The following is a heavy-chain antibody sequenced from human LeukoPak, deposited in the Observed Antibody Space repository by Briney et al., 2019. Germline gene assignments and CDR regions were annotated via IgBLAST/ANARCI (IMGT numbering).Heavy chain of an antibody. J-gene: IGHJ3*02. CDR3: ARKVYSGSYPARQDAFDI. V-gene: IGHV3-7*01. Sequence: GGSLRLSCAASGFTFSSYWMSWVRQAPGKGLEWVANIKQDGSEKYYVDTVKGRFTISRDNAKNSLYLQMNSLRAEDTAVYYCARKVYSGSYPARQDAFDIWGQGTMVTVSS. CDR2: IKQDGSEK. CDR1: GFTFSSYW. D-gene: IGHD1-26*01.